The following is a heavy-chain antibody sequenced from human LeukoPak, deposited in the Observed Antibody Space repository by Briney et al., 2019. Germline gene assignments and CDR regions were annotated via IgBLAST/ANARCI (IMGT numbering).Heavy chain of an antibody. CDR1: GFTVSGDY. J-gene: IGHJ4*02. Sequence: PGGSLRLSCAASGFTVSGDYMSWVRQAPGKGLEWVSAISGSGGSTYYADSVKGRFTISRDNSKNTLYLQMNSLRAEDTAVYYCAKLSTVTTSYFDYWGQGTLVTVSS. CDR3: AKLSTVTTSYFDY. CDR2: ISGSGGST. V-gene: IGHV3-23*01. D-gene: IGHD4-17*01.